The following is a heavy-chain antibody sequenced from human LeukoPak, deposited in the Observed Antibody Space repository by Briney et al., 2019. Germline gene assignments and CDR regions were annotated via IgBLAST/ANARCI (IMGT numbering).Heavy chain of an antibody. CDR1: GYTFTGYY. Sequence: SCKASGYTFTGYYMHWVRQAPGKGLEWVAVIWYDGSNKYYADSVKGRFTISRGNSKNTLYLQMNSLRAEDTAVYYCARMVGATAYYFDYWGQGTLVTVSS. J-gene: IGHJ4*02. CDR3: ARMVGATAYYFDY. D-gene: IGHD1-26*01. CDR2: IWYDGSNK. V-gene: IGHV3-33*01.